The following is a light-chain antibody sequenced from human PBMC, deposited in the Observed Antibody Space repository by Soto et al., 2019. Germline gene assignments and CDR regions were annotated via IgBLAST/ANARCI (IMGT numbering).Light chain of an antibody. J-gene: IGKJ2*01. CDR3: QTYKSYPYT. CDR2: KAS. CDR1: QTFRRW. Sequence: DIQMTQSPSTLSASVGDRVTIACRAVQTFRRWLAGYQQKPGKAPKLLISKASSLESGVPSRFSGSGFETDFTLTISSLQPDDFATYYCQTYKSYPYTFGQGTKLEIK. V-gene: IGKV1-5*03.